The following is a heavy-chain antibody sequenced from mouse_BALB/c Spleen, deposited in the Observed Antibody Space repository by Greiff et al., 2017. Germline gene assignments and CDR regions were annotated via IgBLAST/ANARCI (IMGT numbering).Heavy chain of an antibody. J-gene: IGHJ2*01. Sequence: EVQGVESGGGLVQPGGSRKLSCAASGFTFSSFGMHWVRQAPEKGLEWVAYISSGSSTIYYADTVKGRFTISRDNPKNTLFLQMTSLRSEDTAMYYCARSRYFDYGGQGTTLTVSS. CDR2: ISSGSSTI. CDR3: ARSRYFDY. V-gene: IGHV5-17*02. CDR1: GFTFSSFG.